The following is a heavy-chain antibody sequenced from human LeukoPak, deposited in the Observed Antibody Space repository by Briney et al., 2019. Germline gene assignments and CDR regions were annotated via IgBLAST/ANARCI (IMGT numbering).Heavy chain of an antibody. D-gene: IGHD4-17*01. CDR1: GFNFNNAY. V-gene: IGHV3-15*04. J-gene: IGHJ4*02. CDR2: IEGEFNAATT. Sequence: PGGSLTLSCAAFGFNFNNAYMRWVRQAPGDGREWDGRIEGEFNAATTQYAAPVNGRFTISREESRNTMYLEMNYLTSEDIPVYYCATRGDYVGRVYWGQGTLVTVSS. CDR3: ATRGDYVGRVY.